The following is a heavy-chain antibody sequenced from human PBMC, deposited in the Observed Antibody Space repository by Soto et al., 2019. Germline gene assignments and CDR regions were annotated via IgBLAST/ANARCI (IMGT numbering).Heavy chain of an antibody. J-gene: IGHJ6*02. D-gene: IGHD3-3*01. V-gene: IGHV3-49*04. Sequence: EVQLVESGGGVVESGRSLRLSCTFSGFTSSDHALTWVRQAPGKGLEWVALTTSQSYGGTTEYAASVKGRFSISRDDSKNIAYLQMNRLQTADTAIYYCARDGDYYGMDVWGQGTTVTVSS. CDR1: GFTSSDHA. CDR2: TTSQSYGGTT. CDR3: ARDGDYYGMDV.